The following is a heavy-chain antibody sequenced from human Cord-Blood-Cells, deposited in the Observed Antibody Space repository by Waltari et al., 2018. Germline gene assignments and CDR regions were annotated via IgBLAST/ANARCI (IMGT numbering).Heavy chain of an antibody. J-gene: IGHJ3*02. CDR3: ASGGVTAGDDAFDI. CDR2: INPNIGGT. Sequence: QVQLVQSGAEVKKPGASVKVSCKASGYTFTGYYMHWVRQAPGQGLEWMGWINPNIGGTNYAQKFQGWVTMTRDTSISTAYMELSRLRSDDTAVYYCASGGVTAGDDAFDIWGQGTMVTVSS. V-gene: IGHV1-2*04. CDR1: GYTFTGYY. D-gene: IGHD3-16*01.